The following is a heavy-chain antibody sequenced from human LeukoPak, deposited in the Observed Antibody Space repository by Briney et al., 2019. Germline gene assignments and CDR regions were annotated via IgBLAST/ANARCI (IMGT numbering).Heavy chain of an antibody. J-gene: IGHJ4*02. V-gene: IGHV2-5*02. CDR2: IYWDDDK. D-gene: IGHD3-10*01. Sequence: SGPTLLNPTRTLTLTYTFSGFSRRTRGVGGGGIRQPPGKALEWLSLIYWDDDKRYSPSLKSRLTITKDTSKNQVVLTMTNMDPVDTATYYCAHLFFGELFGYWGQGTLVTVSS. CDR1: GFSRRTRGVG. CDR3: AHLFFGELFGY.